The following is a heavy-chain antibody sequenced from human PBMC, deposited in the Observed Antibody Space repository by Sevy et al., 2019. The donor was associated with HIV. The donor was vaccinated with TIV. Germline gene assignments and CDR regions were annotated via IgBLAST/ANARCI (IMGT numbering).Heavy chain of an antibody. D-gene: IGHD1-26*01. J-gene: IGHJ4*02. CDR1: GFTFSDYA. CDR3: TKGAGVGIRASFDY. Sequence: GGSLRLSCVASGFTFSDYAMGWVRQAPGKGLEWVSTVSGNGLSIYYAHSVKGRFTISRDNSKNTLYLEMSSLRAEDAAVYYCTKGAGVGIRASFDYWGQGTLVTVSS. V-gene: IGHV3-23*01. CDR2: VSGNGLSI.